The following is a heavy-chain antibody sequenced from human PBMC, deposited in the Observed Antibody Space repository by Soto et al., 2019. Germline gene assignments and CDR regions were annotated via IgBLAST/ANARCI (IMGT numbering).Heavy chain of an antibody. V-gene: IGHV1-69*13. CDR2: ITPMFGTP. CDR1: GGTFSRYT. J-gene: IGHJ4*02. CDR3: ARDGALYDSSAYYYLY. D-gene: IGHD3-22*01. Sequence: SVKVSCKASGGTFSRYTITWVRQAPGQGLEWMGGITPMFGTPNYAQKFQGRVTITADESTSTAYMELSSLRSEDTAMYYCARDGALYDSSAYYYLYWGQGTLVTVSS.